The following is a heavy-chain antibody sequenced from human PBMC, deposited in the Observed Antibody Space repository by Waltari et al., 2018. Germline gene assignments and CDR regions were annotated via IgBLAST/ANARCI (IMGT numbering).Heavy chain of an antibody. CDR3: GSSSTSNRVWDY. Sequence: QVQLVQSGAEVRKPGSSVKLSCKTSGELFSSHAFSWVRQAPGQGLQWMGEVMPIFGRVDSAQKFQDRVTISADDSTSTAHMELTSLRSEDTAMYYCGSSSTSNRVWDYWGPGTLVTVSS. D-gene: IGHD2-2*01. CDR1: GELFSSHA. V-gene: IGHV1-69*12. CDR2: VMPIFGRV. J-gene: IGHJ4*02.